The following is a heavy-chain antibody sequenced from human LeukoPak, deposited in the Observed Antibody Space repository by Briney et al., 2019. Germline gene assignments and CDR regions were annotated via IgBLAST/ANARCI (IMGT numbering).Heavy chain of an antibody. CDR3: ARDNYYGSGSYYPYYYYYMDV. V-gene: IGHV4-4*02. Sequence: PSETLSLTCAVSGGSISSSNWWSWVRQPPGKGLEWIGEIYHSGSTNYNPSLKSRVTISVDKSKNQFSLKLSSVTAADTAVYYCARDNYYGSGSYYPYYYYYMDVWGKGTTVTVSS. J-gene: IGHJ6*03. CDR2: IYHSGST. CDR1: GGSISSSNW. D-gene: IGHD3-10*01.